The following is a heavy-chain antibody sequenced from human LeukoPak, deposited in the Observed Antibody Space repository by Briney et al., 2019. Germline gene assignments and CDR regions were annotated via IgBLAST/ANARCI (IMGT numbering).Heavy chain of an antibody. CDR3: ARVRGYYRAQHFDY. J-gene: IGHJ4*02. D-gene: IGHD3-22*01. Sequence: SETLSLTCAAYGGSFSGYYWSWIRQPPGKGLEWIGEINHSGSTNYNPSLKSRVTISVDTSKNQFSLKLSSVTAADTAVYYCARVRGYYRAQHFDYWGQGTLVTVSS. CDR2: INHSGST. V-gene: IGHV4-34*01. CDR1: GGSFSGYY.